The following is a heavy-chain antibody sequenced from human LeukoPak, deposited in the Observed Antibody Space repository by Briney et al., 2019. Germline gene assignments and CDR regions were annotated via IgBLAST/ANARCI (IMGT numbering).Heavy chain of an antibody. Sequence: SQTLSLTCAISGDSVSSNSAAWNWIRQSPSRGLEWLGRTYYRSKWYHDYAVSVKSRITINPDTSKNQFSLQLNSVTPEDTAVYYCAREGAGAVAGTWTYYYYGMDVWGQGTTVTVSS. CDR2: TYYRSKWYH. D-gene: IGHD6-19*01. V-gene: IGHV6-1*01. CDR3: AREGAGAVAGTWTYYYYGMDV. CDR1: GDSVSSNSAA. J-gene: IGHJ6*02.